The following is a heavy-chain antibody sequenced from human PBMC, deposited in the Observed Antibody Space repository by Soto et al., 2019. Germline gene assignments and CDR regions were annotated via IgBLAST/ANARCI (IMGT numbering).Heavy chain of an antibody. CDR3: XXXGYNFDY. J-gene: IGHJ4*02. V-gene: IGHV1-69*12. CDR2: IIPIFGTA. Sequence: QVQLVQSGAEVKKPGSSVKVSCKASGGTFSSYGIGWVRXXXGQGLEWMGGIIPIFGTANYAQKFQGRVTITADESTXXXXXXXXXXXXXXXXXXXXXXXGYNFDYWGQGTLVTVSS. CDR1: GGTFSSYG. D-gene: IGHD1-1*01.